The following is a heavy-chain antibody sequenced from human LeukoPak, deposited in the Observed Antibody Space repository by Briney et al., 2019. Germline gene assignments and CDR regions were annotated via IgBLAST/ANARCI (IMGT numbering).Heavy chain of an antibody. CDR2: IYPGDSET. CDR1: GYSFSSYW. J-gene: IGHJ4*02. D-gene: IGHD4-17*01. CDR3: ARFLTVTRYYFDY. Sequence: GESLKISCKSSGYSFSSYWIAWVRQMPGKGLEWMGIIYPGDSETRYSPSFQGQVTISADKSINTAYLQWSSLKASDTAMYYCARFLTVTRYYFDYWGQGALVTVSS. V-gene: IGHV5-51*01.